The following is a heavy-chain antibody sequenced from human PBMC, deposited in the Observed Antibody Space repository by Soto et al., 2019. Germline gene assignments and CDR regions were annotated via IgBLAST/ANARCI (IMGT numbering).Heavy chain of an antibody. CDR1: GFTVSSNY. D-gene: IGHD3-9*01. V-gene: IGHV3-53*05. Sequence: GGSLRLSCAASGFTVSSNYMSWVRQAPGKGLEWVSVIFSGGSTYYADSVKGRFTISRDNSKNTLYLQMNTLRAEDTAVYYCARAQGHYDILTGSPPYYYYYGMDVWGQGTTVTVSS. J-gene: IGHJ6*02. CDR3: ARAQGHYDILTGSPPYYYYYGMDV. CDR2: IFSGGST.